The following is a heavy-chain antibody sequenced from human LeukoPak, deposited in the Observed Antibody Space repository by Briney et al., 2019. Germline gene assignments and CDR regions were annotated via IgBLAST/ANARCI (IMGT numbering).Heavy chain of an antibody. D-gene: IGHD4-11*01. Sequence: PGGSLRLSCAASGFSFSDYRMVWVRQAPGKGLVWVSNIKTDGSVTNYADSVKGRSTISRDNAKNTLYLQMNSLRAEDTAVYYCGRDNNYKVDVWGKGTTVTLSS. J-gene: IGHJ6*04. CDR2: IKTDGSVT. CDR3: GRDNNYKVDV. V-gene: IGHV3-74*01. CDR1: GFSFSDYR.